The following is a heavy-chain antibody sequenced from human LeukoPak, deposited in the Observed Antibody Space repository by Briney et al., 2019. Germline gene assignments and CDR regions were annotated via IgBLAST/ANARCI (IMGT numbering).Heavy chain of an antibody. Sequence: SGGSLRLSCAASGFTFSSYSMNWVRQTPGKGLEWVSSISSSSNYIYYADSVKGRFTISRDNAKNSLYLQMNSPRAEDTAVYYCARGGGLYYDILTGYYFSPHAFDIWGQGTMVTVSS. D-gene: IGHD3-9*01. CDR3: ARGGGLYYDILTGYYFSPHAFDI. CDR2: ISSSSNYI. CDR1: GFTFSSYS. J-gene: IGHJ3*02. V-gene: IGHV3-21*01.